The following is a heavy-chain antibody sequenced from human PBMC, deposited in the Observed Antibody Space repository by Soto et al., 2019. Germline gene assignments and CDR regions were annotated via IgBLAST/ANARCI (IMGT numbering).Heavy chain of an antibody. CDR3: ARQAKIGDRSQFYFDS. Sequence: GGSLRLSCAASGFTFSVYAMHWVRQAPGKGLEWVAVISYNGRNKHCVDSVKGRFTISRDNSQDTLYLQMDSLRPDDTAVYYCARQAKIGDRSQFYFDSWGQGTLVTVSS. D-gene: IGHD3-16*01. V-gene: IGHV3-30*04. CDR1: GFTFSVYA. J-gene: IGHJ4*02. CDR2: ISYNGRNK.